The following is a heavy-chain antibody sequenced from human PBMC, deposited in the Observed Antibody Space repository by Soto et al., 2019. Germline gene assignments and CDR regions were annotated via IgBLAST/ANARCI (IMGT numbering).Heavy chain of an antibody. J-gene: IGHJ4*02. V-gene: IGHV4-4*02. CDR2: IYHSGST. Sequence: SETLSLTCAVSGGYISSSNWWSWVRQPPGKGLEWIGEIYHSGSTNYNPSLKSRVTISVDKSKNQFSLKLSSVTAADTAVYYCASTNSSGYIRAFDYWGQGTPVTVSS. D-gene: IGHD3-22*01. CDR3: ASTNSSGYIRAFDY. CDR1: GGYISSSNW.